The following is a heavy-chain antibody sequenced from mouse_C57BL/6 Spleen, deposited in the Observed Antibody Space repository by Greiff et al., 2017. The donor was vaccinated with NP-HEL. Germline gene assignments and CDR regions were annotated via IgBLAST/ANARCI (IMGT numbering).Heavy chain of an antibody. J-gene: IGHJ2*01. CDR1: GYTFTSYW. CDR3: ARWGGWLLRD. Sequence: QVQLQQPGAELVMPGASVKLSCKASGYTFTSYWMHWVKQRPGQGLEWIGEIDPSDSYTNYNQKFKGKSTLTVDKSSSTAYMQLSSLTSEDSAVYYCARWGGWLLRDWGQGTTLTVSS. V-gene: IGHV1-69*01. D-gene: IGHD2-3*01. CDR2: IDPSDSYT.